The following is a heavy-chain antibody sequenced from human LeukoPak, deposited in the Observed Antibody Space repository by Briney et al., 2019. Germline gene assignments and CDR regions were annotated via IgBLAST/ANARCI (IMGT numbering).Heavy chain of an antibody. CDR3: ARDREYYGSGSYYNPPHYFDY. Sequence: GASVKVSCKASGGTFSSYAISWVRQAPGQGLEWMGRIIPILGIANYAQKFQGRVTITADKSTSTAYMELSSLRSEDTAVYYCARDREYYGSGSYYNPPHYFDYWGQGTLLTVSS. J-gene: IGHJ4*02. CDR1: GGTFSSYA. CDR2: IIPILGIA. D-gene: IGHD3-10*01. V-gene: IGHV1-69*04.